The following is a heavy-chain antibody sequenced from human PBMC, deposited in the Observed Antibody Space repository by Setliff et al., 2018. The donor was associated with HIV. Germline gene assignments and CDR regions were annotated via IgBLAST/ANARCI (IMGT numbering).Heavy chain of an antibody. CDR1: GGSISSGSYY. D-gene: IGHD3-3*01. J-gene: IGHJ4*02. V-gene: IGHV4-61*09. Sequence: SETLSLTCTVSGGSISSGSYYWSWIRQPAGKGLEWIGHIHTSGGSSYNPSLKSRVTISVDTSKNQFSLKLSSVTAADTAVYYCARRTIFGVVVDYWGQGTLVTVSS. CDR2: IHTSGGS. CDR3: ARRTIFGVVVDY.